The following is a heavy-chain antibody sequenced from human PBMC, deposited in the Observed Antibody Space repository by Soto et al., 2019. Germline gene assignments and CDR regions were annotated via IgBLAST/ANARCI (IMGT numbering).Heavy chain of an antibody. CDR2: IKSKTDGGTT. CDR1: GFTFSNAW. CDR3: TTDDPINRN. J-gene: IGHJ4*02. V-gene: IGHV3-15*01. Sequence: GGSLSLSCAASGFTFSNAWMSWVRQAPGKGLEWVGRIKSKTDGGTTDYAATVKGRFTISRDDSKNMVFLQMNSLKIEDTAVYYCTTDDPINRNWGQGTLVTVSS.